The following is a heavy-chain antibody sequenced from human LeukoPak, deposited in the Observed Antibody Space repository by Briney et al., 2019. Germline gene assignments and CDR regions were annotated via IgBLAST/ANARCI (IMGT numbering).Heavy chain of an antibody. Sequence: GGSLRLSCAASGFTFSSYSMNWVRQAPGKGLEWVSSISSSSSYIYYADSVKGRFTISRDNAKNSLYLQMNSLRAEDTAVYYCARELLIYDYVWGSGSDYWGQGTLVTVSS. V-gene: IGHV3-21*01. D-gene: IGHD3-16*01. CDR3: ARELLIYDYVWGSGSDY. CDR2: ISSSSSYI. CDR1: GFTFSSYS. J-gene: IGHJ4*02.